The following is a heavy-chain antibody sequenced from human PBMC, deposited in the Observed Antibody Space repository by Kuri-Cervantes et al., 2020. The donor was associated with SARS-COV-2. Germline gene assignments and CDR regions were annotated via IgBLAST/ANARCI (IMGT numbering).Heavy chain of an antibody. CDR1: GFTVSSNY. CDR3: ASSRGENLDY. V-gene: IGHV3-53*01. J-gene: IGHJ4*02. D-gene: IGHD3-10*01. CDR2: IYSGGST. Sequence: GESLKISCAASGFTVSSNYMSWVRQAPGKGLEWVSVIYSGGSTYYADSVKGRFTISRDNSKNTLYLQMNSLRAEDTAVYYCASSRGENLDYWGQGTLVTVSS.